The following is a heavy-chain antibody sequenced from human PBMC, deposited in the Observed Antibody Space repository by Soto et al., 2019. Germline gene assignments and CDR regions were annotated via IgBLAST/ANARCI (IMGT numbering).Heavy chain of an antibody. J-gene: IGHJ5*02. CDR3: ARDPERSRVGEAPFDP. CDR1: GFTFSSYS. D-gene: IGHD1-1*01. V-gene: IGHV3-21*01. Sequence: EVQLVESGGGLVKPGGSLRLSCAASGFTFSSYSMNWVRQAPGKGLEWVSSISSSSSYIYYADSVKGRFTISRDNAKNSLYLQMNSLRAEDTAVYYCARDPERSRVGEAPFDPWGQGTLVTVSS. CDR2: ISSSSSYI.